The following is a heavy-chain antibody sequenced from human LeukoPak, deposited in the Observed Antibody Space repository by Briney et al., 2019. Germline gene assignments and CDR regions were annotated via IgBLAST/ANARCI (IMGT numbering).Heavy chain of an antibody. CDR1: GFTLSNYE. Sequence: PGGSLRLSCAASGFTLSNYEMNWVRQAPGKGLEWVSKITSSVSIMYYADSVKGRFTISRDNSKNTLYLQMNSLRAEDTAVYYCAKDYEPLVGVHRWGDWFDPWGQGTLVTVSS. V-gene: IGHV3-48*03. D-gene: IGHD1-26*01. CDR3: AKDYEPLVGVHRWGDWFDP. J-gene: IGHJ5*02. CDR2: ITSSVSIM.